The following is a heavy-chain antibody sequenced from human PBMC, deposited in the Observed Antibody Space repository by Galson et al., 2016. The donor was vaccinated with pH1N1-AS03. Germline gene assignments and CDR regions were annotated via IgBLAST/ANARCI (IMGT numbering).Heavy chain of an antibody. CDR3: ARYTYESAAGGYFFDY. CDR2: IYSSGSA. D-gene: IGHD5-18*01. Sequence: SETLSLTCTVSGGFFGSHSWSWVRQSPGKGLECIGYIYSSGSAIYNPSFRSRVTISIDTSRNQFSLRVNSVTAADTAVYDCARYTYESAAGGYFFDYWGHGTLVTVSS. CDR1: GGFFGSHS. J-gene: IGHJ4*01. V-gene: IGHV4-59*11.